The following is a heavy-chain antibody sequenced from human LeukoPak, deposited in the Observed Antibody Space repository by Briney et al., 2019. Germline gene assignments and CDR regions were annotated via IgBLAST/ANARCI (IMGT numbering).Heavy chain of an antibody. CDR1: GFTFSDYY. J-gene: IGHJ6*02. V-gene: IGHV3-11*01. D-gene: IGHD6-19*01. CDR3: ARDRSSGWSYGMDV. Sequence: PGGSLRLSCAASGFTFSDYYMSWIRQAPGKGLEWVSYISSSGSTIYYADSVKGRFTISRDNAKNSLYPQMNSLRAEDTAVYYCARDRSSGWSYGMDVWGQGTTVTVSS. CDR2: ISSSGSTI.